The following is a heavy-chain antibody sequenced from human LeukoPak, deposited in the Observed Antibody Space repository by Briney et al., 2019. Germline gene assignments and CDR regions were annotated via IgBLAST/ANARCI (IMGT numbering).Heavy chain of an antibody. Sequence: ASVKVSCKASGYTFTSYDINWVRQATGQGLEWMGWMNPNSGNTGYAQKFQGRVTMTRNTSISTAYMELSSLRSEDTAVYYCARGIHYYDSSCPRGPRYYYYYMDVWGKGTTVTISS. D-gene: IGHD3-22*01. CDR1: GYTFTSYD. CDR3: ARGIHYYDSSCPRGPRYYYYYMDV. V-gene: IGHV1-8*01. J-gene: IGHJ6*03. CDR2: MNPNSGNT.